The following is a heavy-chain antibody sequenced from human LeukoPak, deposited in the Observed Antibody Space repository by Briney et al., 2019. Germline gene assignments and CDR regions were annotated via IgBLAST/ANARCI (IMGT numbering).Heavy chain of an antibody. CDR2: ISDTGGRT. CDR3: AKGGQDFDFWRFDL. V-gene: IGHV3-23*01. D-gene: IGHD3-3*01. CDR1: GFTFSDSA. Sequence: GGSLRLSCAASGFTFSDSAVSWVRHSPGEGLKWVSSISDTGGRTYYADSVKGRFTITRDNSRNTVNLKMNSLRAGDTARYYCAKGGQDFDFWRFDLWGQGILVIVSS. J-gene: IGHJ5*02.